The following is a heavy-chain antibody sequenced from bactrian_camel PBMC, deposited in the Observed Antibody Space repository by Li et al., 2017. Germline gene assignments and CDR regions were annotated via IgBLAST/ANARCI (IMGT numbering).Heavy chain of an antibody. CDR1: LGSYC. Sequence: LGSYCVGWFRQAPGKERERVAGFSPDAVTDYADSVKGRFTISKDSRDFLNLEMNSLKPEDTGIYYCAATSNWNFFFNDTATTEIYT. V-gene: IGHV3S55*01. CDR2: FSPDAVT. D-gene: IGHD2*01.